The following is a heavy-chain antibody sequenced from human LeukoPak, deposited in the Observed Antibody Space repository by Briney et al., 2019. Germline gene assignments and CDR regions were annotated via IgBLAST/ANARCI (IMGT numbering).Heavy chain of an antibody. D-gene: IGHD5-12*01. CDR1: GYTFTSYG. V-gene: IGHV1-18*01. Sequence: ASVKVSCKASGYTFTSYGISWVRQAPGQGLEWMGWISAYNGNTNYAQKLQGRVTMTTDTSTSTAYMELRSLRSDDTAVYYCARAPILLPYYYYYGVDDWGQGTTVTVSS. J-gene: IGHJ6*02. CDR2: ISAYNGNT. CDR3: ARAPILLPYYYYYGVDD.